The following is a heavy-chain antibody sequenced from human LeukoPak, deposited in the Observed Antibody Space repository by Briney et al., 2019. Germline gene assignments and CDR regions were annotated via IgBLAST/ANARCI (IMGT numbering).Heavy chain of an antibody. J-gene: IGHJ4*02. CDR3: ARRYYYFDY. V-gene: IGHV3-30-3*01. Sequence: PGRSLRLSCAASGFTFSSYAMHWVRQAPGKGLEWVAVISYDGSNKYYADSVKGRFTISRDNSKNTLYLQMNSLRAEDTAVYYCARRYYYFDYWGQGTLVTVSS. CDR2: ISYDGSNK. CDR1: GFTFSSYA. D-gene: IGHD1-20*01.